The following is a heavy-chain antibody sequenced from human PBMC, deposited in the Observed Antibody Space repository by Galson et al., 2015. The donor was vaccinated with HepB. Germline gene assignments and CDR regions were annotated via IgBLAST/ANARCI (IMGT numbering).Heavy chain of an antibody. V-gene: IGHV3-30*18. D-gene: IGHD4-23*01. CDR3: SKDRNCGDNSYYFDY. Sequence: SLRLSCAASGFAFSSYGMHWVRQAPGKGLEWVAGISYDGYNKKYADSVKGRFTISVDNSKNTLYLQMNSLRAEDTAVYYCSKDRNCGDNSYYFDYWGQGTLVTVSP. CDR2: ISYDGYNK. CDR1: GFAFSSYG. J-gene: IGHJ4*02.